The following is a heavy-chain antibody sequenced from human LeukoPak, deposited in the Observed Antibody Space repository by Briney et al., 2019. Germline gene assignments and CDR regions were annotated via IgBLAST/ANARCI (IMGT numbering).Heavy chain of an antibody. CDR3: ASVVVVAATHFDY. D-gene: IGHD2-15*01. V-gene: IGHV4-39*07. CDR1: GGSISSGGSIGSYY. J-gene: IGHJ4*02. Sequence: SQTLSLTCTVSGGSISSGGSIGSYYWGWIRQPPGKGLEWIGSIYYSGSTYYNPSLKSRVTISVDTSKNQFSLKLSSVTAADTAVYYCASVVVVAATHFDYWGQGTLVTVSS. CDR2: IYYSGST.